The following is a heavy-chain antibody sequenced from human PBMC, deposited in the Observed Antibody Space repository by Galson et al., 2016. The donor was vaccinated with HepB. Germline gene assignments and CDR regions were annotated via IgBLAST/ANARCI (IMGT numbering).Heavy chain of an antibody. J-gene: IGHJ6*02. CDR3: AREQRFIYGMDV. Sequence: SLRLSCAASGFTFSSHGMHWVRQAPGKGLEWVAVIWYDGSNKYYADSVKGRFTLSRDNSKNTLYLEMNSLRGEETAVYYCAREQRFIYGMDVWGQGTTVTVSS. CDR2: IWYDGSNK. V-gene: IGHV3-33*01. CDR1: GFTFSSHG.